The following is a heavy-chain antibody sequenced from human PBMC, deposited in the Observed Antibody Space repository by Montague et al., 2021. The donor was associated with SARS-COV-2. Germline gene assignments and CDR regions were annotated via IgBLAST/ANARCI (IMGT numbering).Heavy chain of an antibody. CDR2: IFRSGAT. D-gene: IGHD3-10*01. J-gene: IGHJ6*02. V-gene: IGHV4-59*01. Sequence: SETLSLTCTVSGDSISDYYWSWIRQPPGMGLEWIGYIFRSGATNYNPPLKSRVIISPDTSKSQFSLRLSSVTAADTAIYYCARTSCGLRYFYGVDVWGQGTTVTVSS. CDR1: GDSISDYY. CDR3: ARTSCGLRYFYGVDV.